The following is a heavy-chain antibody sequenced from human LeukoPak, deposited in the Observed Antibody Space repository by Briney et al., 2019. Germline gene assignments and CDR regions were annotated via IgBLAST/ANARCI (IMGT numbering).Heavy chain of an antibody. CDR3: ARATDRDTRTWFDP. V-gene: IGHV1-18*01. CDR1: GYTFTSYG. CDR2: ISAYNGNT. D-gene: IGHD1-14*01. Sequence: ASVKVSCKASGYTFTSYGISWVRQAPGQGLEWMGWISAYNGNTNYAQKLQGRVTMTTDTSTSTAYMELSSLRSEDTAVYYCARATDRDTRTWFDPWGQGTLVTVSS. J-gene: IGHJ5*02.